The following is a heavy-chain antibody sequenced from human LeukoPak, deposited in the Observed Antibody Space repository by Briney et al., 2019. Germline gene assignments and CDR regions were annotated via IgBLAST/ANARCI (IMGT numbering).Heavy chain of an antibody. Sequence: PSETLSLTCTVSGGSISSYRSWIRQPPGKGLEWIGYIYYSGSTNYNPSLKSRVTISVDTSKNQFSLKLSSVTAADTAVYYCAREGYCSGGSCYSGPLDYWGQGTLFTVSS. D-gene: IGHD2-15*01. V-gene: IGHV4-59*01. CDR3: AREGYCSGGSCYSGPLDY. CDR1: GGSISSY. CDR2: IYYSGST. J-gene: IGHJ4*02.